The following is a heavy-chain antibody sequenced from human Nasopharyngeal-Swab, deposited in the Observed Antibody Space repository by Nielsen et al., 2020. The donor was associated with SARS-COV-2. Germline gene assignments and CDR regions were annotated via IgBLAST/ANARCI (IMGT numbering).Heavy chain of an antibody. J-gene: IGHJ4*02. D-gene: IGHD6-25*01. V-gene: IGHV3-9*01. CDR3: VKDRQPFSNGWGFDS. CDR1: GFTFDDYP. Sequence: SLKISCAASGFTFDDYPMHWVRQAPGKGLEWVSSINWNSDTIGYADSVKGRFTISRENAKNSLYLQMKSLRAEDTALYYCVKDRQPFSNGWGFDSWGQGRQVTVSS. CDR2: INWNSDTI.